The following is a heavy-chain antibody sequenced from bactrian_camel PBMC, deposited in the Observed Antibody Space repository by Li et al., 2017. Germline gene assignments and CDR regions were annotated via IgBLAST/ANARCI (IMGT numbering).Heavy chain of an antibody. CDR1: GYSYSTYY. CDR2: IDADGSA. D-gene: IGHD1*01. Sequence: DVQLVESGGGSVQAGGSLTLSCTASGYSYSTYYLGWFRQAPGKEREGVAAIDADGSASYADSVKGRFTVSRDNAKNTLYLEMNSLQREDTAMYYCATVPEQINRVCIAYAITGLGVRGQGTQVTVS. V-gene: IGHV3S42*01. CDR3: ATVPEQINRVCIAYAITGLGV. J-gene: IGHJ4*01.